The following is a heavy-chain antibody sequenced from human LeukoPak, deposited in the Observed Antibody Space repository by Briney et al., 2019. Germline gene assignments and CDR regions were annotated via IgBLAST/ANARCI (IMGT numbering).Heavy chain of an antibody. D-gene: IGHD4/OR15-4a*01. CDR1: GFTFSSYS. CDR2: TSDRGDYT. Sequence: GGSLRLSCAASGFTFSSYSMSWVRQAPGKGLEWVSGTSDRGDYTYYVDSVKGRFTISRDTSKNTLYLQMNSLRAEDTALYFCAKKAQYDGHYPLDYWGQGTLVTVSA. V-gene: IGHV3-23*01. J-gene: IGHJ4*02. CDR3: AKKAQYDGHYPLDY.